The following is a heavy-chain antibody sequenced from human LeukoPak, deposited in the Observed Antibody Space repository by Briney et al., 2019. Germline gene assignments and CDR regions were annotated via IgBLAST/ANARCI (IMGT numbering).Heavy chain of an antibody. CDR1: GFTFSSYA. V-gene: IGHV3-64*01. D-gene: IGHD3-10*01. CDR3: ARDRSQEFDP. Sequence: GGSLRLSCAASGFTFSSYAMHWVRQAPGKGLEYVSAISSNGGSTYYANSVKGRFTISRDNSKNTLYLQMNRLGADDTAVYYCARDRSQEFDPWGQGTLVTVSS. CDR2: ISSNGGST. J-gene: IGHJ5*02.